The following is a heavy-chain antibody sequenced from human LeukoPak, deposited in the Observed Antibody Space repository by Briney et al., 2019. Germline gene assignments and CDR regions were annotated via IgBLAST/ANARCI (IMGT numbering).Heavy chain of an antibody. CDR2: IYHSGST. J-gene: IGHJ4*02. CDR1: GGSISSYY. CDR3: ARGHDLYGSGSYSFDY. Sequence: PSETLSLTCTVSGGSISSYYWSWIRQPPGKGLEWIGYIYHSGSTYYNPSLKSRVTISVDRSKNQFSLKLSSVTAADTAVYYCARGHDLYGSGSYSFDYWGQGTLVTVSS. D-gene: IGHD3-10*01. V-gene: IGHV4-59*12.